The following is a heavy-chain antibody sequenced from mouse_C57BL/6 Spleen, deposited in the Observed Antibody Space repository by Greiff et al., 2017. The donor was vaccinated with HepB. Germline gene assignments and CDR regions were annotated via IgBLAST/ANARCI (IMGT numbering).Heavy chain of an antibody. Sequence: EVQLQQSGPELVKPGASVKISCKASGYTFTDYYMNWVKQSHGKSLEWIGDINPNNGGTSYNQKFKGKATLTVDKSSSTAYMELRSLTSEDSAVYYCAGLPYFDYWGQGTTLTVSS. CDR3: AGLPYFDY. D-gene: IGHD6-1*01. CDR2: INPNNGGT. CDR1: GYTFTDYY. J-gene: IGHJ2*01. V-gene: IGHV1-26*01.